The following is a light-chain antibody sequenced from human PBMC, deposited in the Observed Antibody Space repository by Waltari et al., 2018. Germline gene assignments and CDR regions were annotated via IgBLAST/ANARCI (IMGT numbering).Light chain of an antibody. CDR1: SSNIGSNT. V-gene: IGLV1-44*01. CDR3: GAWDDSLNGVV. Sequence: QSVLTQPPSASGTPGQRVNISCSGSSSNIGSNTVNWYQQLPGTAPKLLTYSNNQRPSGVPVRCSGSKSGTSAFLAISGLQSEDEADYYCGAWDDSLNGVVFGGGTKLTVL. J-gene: IGLJ2*01. CDR2: SNN.